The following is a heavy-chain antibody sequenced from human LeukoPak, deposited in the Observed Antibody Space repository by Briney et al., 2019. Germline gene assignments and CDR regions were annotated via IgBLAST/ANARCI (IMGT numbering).Heavy chain of an antibody. CDR2: IYYSGST. Sequence: SETLSLTCTVSGGSISSYYWSWIRQPPGKGLEWIGYIYYSGSTNYNPSLKSRVTISVDTSKNQFSLKLSSVTAADTAVYYCARAPYYGEADYWGQGTLVTVSS. CDR3: ARAPYYGEADY. CDR1: GGSISSYY. J-gene: IGHJ4*02. V-gene: IGHV4-59*01. D-gene: IGHD4-17*01.